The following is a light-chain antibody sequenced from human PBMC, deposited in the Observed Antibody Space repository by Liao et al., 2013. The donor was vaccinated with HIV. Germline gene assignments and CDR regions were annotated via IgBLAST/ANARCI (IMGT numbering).Light chain of an antibody. CDR3: QAWDSSTVV. CDR2: QDN. J-gene: IGLJ2*01. CDR1: KIGSKG. V-gene: IGLV3-1*01. Sequence: SYELTQPPSVSVAPGKTARITCGGDKIGSKGVHWYQQRPGQSPVLVIYQDNKRPSGIPERFSGSNSGNTATLTISGTQAMDEADYYCQAWDSSTVVFGGGTKLTVL.